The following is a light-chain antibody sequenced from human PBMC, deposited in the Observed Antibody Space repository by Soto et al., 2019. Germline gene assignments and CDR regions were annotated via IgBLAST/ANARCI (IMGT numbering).Light chain of an antibody. J-gene: IGKJ4*01. V-gene: IGKV1-9*01. CDR2: AAS. CDR1: QDCSRS. Sequence: DIPLTQSPSFLSASVGDIVTITGRASQDCSRSLGWYRQKPGEVTELLISAASILQSGGPSRFGGSGSGTVCTLTISILQAEDFATYYWQQPHSYPLTFGGGTQVEIK. CDR3: QQPHSYPLT.